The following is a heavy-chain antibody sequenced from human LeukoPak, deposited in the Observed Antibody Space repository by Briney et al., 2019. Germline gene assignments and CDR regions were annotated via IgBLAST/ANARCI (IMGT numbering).Heavy chain of an antibody. J-gene: IGHJ4*02. Sequence: GGSLRLSCAASGFTFSSYAMSWVRQAPGKGLEWVSAISGSGGSTYYADSVKGRFTISRDNSKNTLYLQMNSLRAEDTAVYYCAEDSIQTTVTHVDYWGQGTLVTVSS. CDR1: GFTFSSYA. D-gene: IGHD4-17*01. CDR2: ISGSGGST. CDR3: AEDSIQTTVTHVDY. V-gene: IGHV3-23*01.